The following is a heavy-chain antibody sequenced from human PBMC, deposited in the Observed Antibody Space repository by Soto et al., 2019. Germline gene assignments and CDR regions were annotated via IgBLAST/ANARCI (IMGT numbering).Heavy chain of an antibody. CDR1: GFTFSNAW. CDR2: IKSKTDGGTT. Sequence: GGSLRLSCAASGFTFSNAWMSWVRQAPGKGLEWVGRIKSKTDGGTTDYAAPVKGRFTISRDDSKNTLYLQMNSLKTEDTAVYYXTTVTTFEYHYYYGMDVWGQGTTVTVSS. J-gene: IGHJ6*02. D-gene: IGHD3-16*01. V-gene: IGHV3-15*01. CDR3: TTVTTFEYHYYYGMDV.